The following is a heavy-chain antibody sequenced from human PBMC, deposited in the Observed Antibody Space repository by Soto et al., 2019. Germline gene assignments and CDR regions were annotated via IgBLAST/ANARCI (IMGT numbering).Heavy chain of an antibody. CDR3: AGAMDYYYYYYMDV. V-gene: IGHV4-59*08. CDR1: GGSISSYY. J-gene: IGHJ6*03. Sequence: SETLSLTCTVSGGSISSYYWSWIRQPPGKGLEWIGYIYYSGSTNYNPSLKSRVTISVDTSKNQFSLKLSSVTAADTAVYYCAGAMDYYYYYYMDVWGKGTTVTVSS. CDR2: IYYSGST.